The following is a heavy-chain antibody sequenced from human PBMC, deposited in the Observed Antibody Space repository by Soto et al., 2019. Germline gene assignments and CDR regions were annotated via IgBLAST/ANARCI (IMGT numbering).Heavy chain of an antibody. V-gene: IGHV1-69*13. J-gene: IGHJ3*02. D-gene: IGHD3-10*01. CDR1: GGTFSLYA. Sequence: SVKVSCKASGGTFSLYAISWVRQAPGQGLAWMGGIIPIFGTANYAQKFQGRVTITADESTSTAYTELSSLRSEDTAVYYCARARNSYYSHPDVFDSSGQVTMVTV. CDR2: IIPIFGTA. CDR3: ARARNSYYSHPDVFDS.